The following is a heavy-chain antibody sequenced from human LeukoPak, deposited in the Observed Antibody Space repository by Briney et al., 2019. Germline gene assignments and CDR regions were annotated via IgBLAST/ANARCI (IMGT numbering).Heavy chain of an antibody. V-gene: IGHV4-38-2*02. J-gene: IGHJ4*02. D-gene: IGHD2-2*01. CDR2: IYHSGST. CDR3: ARDWAAARGYYFDY. CDR1: GYSISSGYY. Sequence: PSETLSLTCTVSGYSISSGYYWGWIRQPPGKGLEWIGSIYHSGSTYYNPSLKSRVTISVDPSKTQFSLKLSSVTAADTAVYYCARDWAAARGYYFDYWGQGTLVTVSS.